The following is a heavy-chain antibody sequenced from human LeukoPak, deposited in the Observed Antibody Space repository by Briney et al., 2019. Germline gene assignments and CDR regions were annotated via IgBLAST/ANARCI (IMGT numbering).Heavy chain of an antibody. CDR3: ARGSSGWFNWFDP. CDR2: IYYSGST. D-gene: IGHD6-19*01. V-gene: IGHV4-59*01. CDR1: GASISSYY. Sequence: SETLSLTCTVSGASISSYYWNWIRQPPGEGLEWIGYIYYSGSTNYNPSLKSRVTISVDTSKNQFSLKLSSVTAADTAVYYCARGSSGWFNWFDPWGQGTLVTVSS. J-gene: IGHJ5*02.